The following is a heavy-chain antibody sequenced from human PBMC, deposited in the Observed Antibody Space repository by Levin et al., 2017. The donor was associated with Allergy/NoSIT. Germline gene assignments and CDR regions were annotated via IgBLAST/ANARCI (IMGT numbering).Heavy chain of an antibody. Sequence: LSLTCAASGFTFSDSSMNWVRQAPGKGLEWVSYITSSSRTMYYADSVKGRFTISRDNAKNSLYLQMNSLRDEDTAVYYCASITEGYWGQGTLVTVSS. CDR2: ITSSSRTM. J-gene: IGHJ4*02. D-gene: IGHD1-14*01. CDR1: GFTFSDSS. CDR3: ASITEGY. V-gene: IGHV3-48*02.